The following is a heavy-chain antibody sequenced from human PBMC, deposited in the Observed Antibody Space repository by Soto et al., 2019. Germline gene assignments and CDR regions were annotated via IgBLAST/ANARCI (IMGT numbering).Heavy chain of an antibody. CDR1: GYSFSSYW. CDR2: IYPGDSNT. J-gene: IGHJ3*02. V-gene: IGHV5-51*01. CDR3: ARTVAVMGAFDI. D-gene: IGHD2-21*01. Sequence: LGESLKISCKGSGYSFSSYWIGWVRQMPGKGLEWMGIIYPGDSNTRYSPSFQGQVAISADKSISTAYLQWSSLKASDTAMYYCARTVAVMGAFDIWGQGTMVTVSS.